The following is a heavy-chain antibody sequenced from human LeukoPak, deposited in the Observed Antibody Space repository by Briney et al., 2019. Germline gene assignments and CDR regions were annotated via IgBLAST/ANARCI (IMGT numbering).Heavy chain of an antibody. Sequence: GESLKITCKGSGYAFFGYWIAWMRQMPGKGLEWMGIIYPDDSQTRYSPSFQGQVTMSADKSITTAYLQWSSLQASDTAIYYCVRLGSRYFMGYFDHWGQGTLVTVSS. V-gene: IGHV5-51*01. J-gene: IGHJ4*02. CDR3: VRLGSRYFMGYFDH. CDR1: GYAFFGYW. CDR2: IYPDDSQT. D-gene: IGHD3-3*01.